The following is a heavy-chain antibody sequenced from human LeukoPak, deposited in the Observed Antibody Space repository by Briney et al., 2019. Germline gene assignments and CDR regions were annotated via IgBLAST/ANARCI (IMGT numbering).Heavy chain of an antibody. Sequence: ASVKVSFKAAGYTFTWYYMFWVWQAPGQGLEWMGLINPNSGGTNYEQKFQGRVTMTRDTSISTAYMELSRLSSDDTAVYYCARGYCSGGSCYSVENWFDPWGQGTLVTVSS. V-gene: IGHV1-2*06. J-gene: IGHJ5*02. CDR3: ARGYCSGGSCYSVENWFDP. CDR2: INPNSGGT. CDR1: GYTFTWYY. D-gene: IGHD2-15*01.